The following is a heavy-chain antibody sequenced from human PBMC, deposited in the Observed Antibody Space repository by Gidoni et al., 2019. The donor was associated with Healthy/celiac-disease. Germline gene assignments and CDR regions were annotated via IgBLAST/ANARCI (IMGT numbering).Heavy chain of an antibody. J-gene: IGHJ4*02. CDR1: GYTFTSHY. CDR2: INPSGGST. CDR3: ARVLSSSWYGRISESFDY. D-gene: IGHD6-13*01. V-gene: IGHV1-46*01. Sequence: QVQLVQSGAEVKKPGASVKVSCKASGYTFTSHYMHWVRQAPGQGLGWMGIINPSGGSTSYAQKFQGRVTMTRDTSTSTVYMELSSLRSEDTAVYYCARVLSSSWYGRISESFDYWGQGTLVTVSS.